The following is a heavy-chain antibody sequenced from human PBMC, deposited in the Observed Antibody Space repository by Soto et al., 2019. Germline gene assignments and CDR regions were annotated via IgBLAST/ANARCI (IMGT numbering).Heavy chain of an antibody. J-gene: IGHJ3*02. V-gene: IGHV3-23*01. CDR1: GFTFSIYA. Sequence: EVQLLESGGGLVQPGGSLRLSCAASGFTFSIYAMTWVRQAPGKGLEWVSSISGSGGSTYYADSVKGRFTISRDNSKNTLYLQMNILRAEDTALYYCAKPYYYGSGTGPDAVDIWGQGTMVTVSS. D-gene: IGHD3-10*01. CDR2: ISGSGGST. CDR3: AKPYYYGSGTGPDAVDI.